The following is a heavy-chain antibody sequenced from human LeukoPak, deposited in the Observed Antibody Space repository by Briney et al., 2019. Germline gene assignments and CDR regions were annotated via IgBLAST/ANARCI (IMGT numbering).Heavy chain of an antibody. V-gene: IGHV1-69*05. CDR3: ASGSKPYCGGDCYSYFDY. J-gene: IGHJ4*02. Sequence: GASVKVSCKASGYTFPSYGISWVRQAPGQGLEWMGGIIPIFGTANYAQKFQSRVTITTDESTSTAYMELSSLRSEDTAVYYCASGSKPYCGGDCYSYFDYWGQGTLVTVSS. D-gene: IGHD2-21*01. CDR2: IIPIFGTA. CDR1: GYTFPSYG.